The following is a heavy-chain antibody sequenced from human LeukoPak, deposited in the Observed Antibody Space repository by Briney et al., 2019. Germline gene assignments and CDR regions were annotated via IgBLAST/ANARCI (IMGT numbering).Heavy chain of an antibody. J-gene: IGHJ4*01. CDR3: ARGASSWYGGVFAY. D-gene: IGHD6-13*01. CDR1: GYTFTSYD. V-gene: IGHV1-8*01. CDR2: MNPNSGNT. Sequence: ASVKVSCKASGYTFTSYDINWVRQATGQGRGWMGWMNPNSGNTGYAQQFQGRVTTTRHTSISTAYMELSRLRSEATAVYYCARGASSWYGGVFAYCGDGTLVTVSS.